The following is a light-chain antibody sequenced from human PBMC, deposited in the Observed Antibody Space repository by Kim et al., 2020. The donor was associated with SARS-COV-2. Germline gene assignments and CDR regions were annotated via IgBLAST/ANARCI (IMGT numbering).Light chain of an antibody. J-gene: IGKJ4*01. V-gene: IGKV3-20*01. Sequence: EIVLTQSPGTLSLSPGERATLSCRASQSVSSSYLAWYQQKPGQAPRLLIYGASSRATGIPDRFSGSGSGTDFTLTISRLEPEDFAVYYCQKYSRSPRTFGGGTKVDIK. CDR3: QKYSRSPRT. CDR2: GAS. CDR1: QSVSSSY.